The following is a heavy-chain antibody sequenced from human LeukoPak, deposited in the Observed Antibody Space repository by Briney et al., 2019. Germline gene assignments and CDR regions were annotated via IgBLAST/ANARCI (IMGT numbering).Heavy chain of an antibody. CDR2: ISYDGSNE. D-gene: IGHD6-19*01. J-gene: IGHJ4*02. V-gene: IGHV3-30*01. CDR1: GFTFSSYA. Sequence: GGSLRLSCAASGFTFSSYAMHWVRQAPGKGLEWVAVISYDGSNEYYADSVKGRFTISRDNSKNTLYLQMNSLRAEDTAVYYCARDRLAVAGSDFDYWGQGTLVTVSS. CDR3: ARDRLAVAGSDFDY.